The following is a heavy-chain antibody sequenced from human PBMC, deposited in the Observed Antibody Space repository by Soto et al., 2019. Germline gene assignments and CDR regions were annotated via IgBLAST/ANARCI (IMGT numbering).Heavy chain of an antibody. CDR1: GFTFSSYW. CDR3: ARDRPLGYCSGGSCYTTFGYYYYYMDV. J-gene: IGHJ6*03. V-gene: IGHV3-7*01. CDR2: IKQDGSEK. D-gene: IGHD2-15*01. Sequence: GGSLRLSCAASGFTFSSYWMSWVRQAPGKGLEWVANIKQDGSEKYYVDSVKGRFTISRDNAKNSLYLQMNSLRAEDTAVYYCARDRPLGYCSGGSCYTTFGYYYYYMDVWGKGTTVTVSS.